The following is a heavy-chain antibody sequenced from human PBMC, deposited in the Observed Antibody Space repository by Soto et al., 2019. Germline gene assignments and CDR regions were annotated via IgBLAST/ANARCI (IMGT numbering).Heavy chain of an antibody. J-gene: IGHJ6*02. Sequence: AXGSLRLSCAASGFTLSSYEVNWVRQAPGKGLDWVSSIGSSSTYTYYADSLKGRLIISRDNAKNSVYPQINSLRAEDTAVYYCARDQVGMDFWGQGTPVTVSS. V-gene: IGHV3-21*01. CDR2: IGSSSTYT. CDR3: ARDQVGMDF. CDR1: GFTLSSYE.